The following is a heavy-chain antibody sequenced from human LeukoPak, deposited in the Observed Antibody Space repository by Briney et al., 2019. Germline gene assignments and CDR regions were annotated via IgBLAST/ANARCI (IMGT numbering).Heavy chain of an antibody. J-gene: IGHJ4*02. V-gene: IGHV3-21*01. CDR3: ARDPGLWSSLYYFDY. Sequence: GGSLRLSCAASEFTFSSYSMSWVRQAPGKGLEWVSSISSSSTYIYYADSVKGRFTISRDNAKNSLYLQMNSLRAEDTAVYYCARDPGLWSSLYYFDYWGQGTLVTVSS. CDR2: ISSSSTYI. D-gene: IGHD3-3*01. CDR1: EFTFSSYS.